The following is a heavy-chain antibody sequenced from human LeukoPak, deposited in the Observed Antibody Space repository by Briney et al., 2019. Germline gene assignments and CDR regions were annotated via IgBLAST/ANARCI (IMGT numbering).Heavy chain of an antibody. CDR3: AKDYASRRYSWFAP. Sequence: GGSLRLSCAASGFNFSNYAMNWVRQGPGKGLEWVSFISDSGANTYYADSVKGRLTISRDNSKNTLYLQMNSLRAEDTAVYYCAKDYASRRYSWFAPWGQGALVTVSS. CDR2: ISDSGANT. V-gene: IGHV3-23*01. J-gene: IGHJ5*02. D-gene: IGHD3-16*02. CDR1: GFNFSNYA.